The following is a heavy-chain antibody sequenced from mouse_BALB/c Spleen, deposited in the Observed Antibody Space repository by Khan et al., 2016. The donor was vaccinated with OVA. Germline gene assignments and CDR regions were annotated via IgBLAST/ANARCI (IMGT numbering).Heavy chain of an antibody. CDR1: GFTFIDYG. CDR3: VRGGFAY. CDR2: ISSVAYSI. V-gene: IGHV5-15*02. Sequence: EVELVESGGGLVQPGGSRKLSCAASGFTFIDYGMAWVRQTPGKGPEWIALISSVAYSIYYADTVTGRVTISRENAKNTLYLDLSSLRSDDTAMYYCVRGGFAYWGQGTLVTVSA. J-gene: IGHJ3*01.